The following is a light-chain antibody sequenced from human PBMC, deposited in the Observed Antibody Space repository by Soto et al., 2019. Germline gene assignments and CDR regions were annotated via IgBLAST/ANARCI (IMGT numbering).Light chain of an antibody. V-gene: IGKV3-20*01. CDR2: GAS. J-gene: IGKJ1*01. CDR3: QQYDNSLWT. Sequence: EIVLTQSPGTLSLSPGERASLSCRASQTVSSVHLAWYQHKPGQAPRLLIYGASRRATGVPDRFSGSGSGTDFTLTISRLEPEDFAVYYCQQYDNSLWTFGQGTTVEVK. CDR1: QTVSSVH.